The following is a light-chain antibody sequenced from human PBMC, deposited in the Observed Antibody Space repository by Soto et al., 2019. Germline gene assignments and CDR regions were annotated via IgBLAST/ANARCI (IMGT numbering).Light chain of an antibody. CDR2: GTS. CDR1: RTVGRRY. CDR3: QQYDSVPPWT. V-gene: IGKV3-20*01. J-gene: IGKJ1*01. Sequence: ETELTQSPDIMYLSPGERATLSCRASRTVGRRYLAWYQQKPGQAPRLLIFGTSTRATAIPDRFSGGGSGTDCTLTISSLDPEDYAVYFCQQYDSVPPWTFGQGTNVDIK.